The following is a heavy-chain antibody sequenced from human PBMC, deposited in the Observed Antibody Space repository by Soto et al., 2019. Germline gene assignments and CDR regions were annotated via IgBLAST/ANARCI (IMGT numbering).Heavy chain of an antibody. CDR1: GYTFTSYG. V-gene: IGHV1-18*04. CDR2: ISAYNGNT. D-gene: IGHD3-3*01. Sequence: ASVKVSCKVSGYTFTSYGISWVRQAPGKGLEWMGWISAYNGNTNYAQKLQGRVTMTTDTSTSTAYMELRSLRSDDTAVYYCARDRVTVFGVVMRYYYYGMDVWGQGTTVTVSS. J-gene: IGHJ6*02. CDR3: ARDRVTVFGVVMRYYYYGMDV.